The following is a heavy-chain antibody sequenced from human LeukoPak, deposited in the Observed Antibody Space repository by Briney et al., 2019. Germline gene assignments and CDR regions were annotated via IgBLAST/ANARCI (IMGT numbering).Heavy chain of an antibody. J-gene: IGHJ4*02. CDR3: AGVYYDFWSGYFDY. Sequence: PSQTLSLTCTVSGGSISSGDYYWSWIRQPPGKGLEWIRYIYYSGSTYYNPSLKSRVTISVDTYKNQFSLKLSSVTAADTAVYYCAGVYYDFWSGYFDYWGQGTLVTVSS. CDR2: IYYSGST. CDR1: GGSISSGDYY. D-gene: IGHD3-3*01. V-gene: IGHV4-30-4*08.